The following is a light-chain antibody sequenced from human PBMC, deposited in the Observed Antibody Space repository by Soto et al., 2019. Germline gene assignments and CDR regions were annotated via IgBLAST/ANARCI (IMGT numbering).Light chain of an antibody. Sequence: QSVLTQPPSASGSPGQSVTISCTGTSSDVGGYNFVSWYQQHPDKAPKLMIYDVTKRPSGVPDRFSGSKSGNTASLTVSGLQAEDEADSYCSSYAGTHIVFGTGTKVTV. CDR1: SSDVGGYNF. CDR2: DVT. V-gene: IGLV2-8*01. CDR3: SSYAGTHIV. J-gene: IGLJ1*01.